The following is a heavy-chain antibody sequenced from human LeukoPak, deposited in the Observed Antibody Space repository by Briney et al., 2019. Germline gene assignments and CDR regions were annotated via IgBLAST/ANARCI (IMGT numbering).Heavy chain of an antibody. V-gene: IGHV3-21*01. CDR2: ISSSSSYI. J-gene: IGHJ4*02. CDR1: GFTFSSYS. CDR3: AREEGESFDY. Sequence: GGSLRLSCAASGFTFSSYSMNWVRQAPGKGLEWVSSISSSSSYIYHAVSLKGRFTISRDNAKNSLYLQMNSLRAEDTAVYYCAREEGESFDYWGQGTLVTVSS. D-gene: IGHD3-10*01.